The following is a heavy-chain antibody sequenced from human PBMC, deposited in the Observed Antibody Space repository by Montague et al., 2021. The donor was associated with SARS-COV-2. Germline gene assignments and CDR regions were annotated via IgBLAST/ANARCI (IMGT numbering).Heavy chain of an antibody. V-gene: IGHV3-23*03. J-gene: IGHJ6*02. CDR1: GFTFSSYA. D-gene: IGHD6-13*01. CDR2: IYSGGSST. Sequence: SLRLSFAASGFTFSSYAMSWVRQAPGKGLEWVSVIYSGGSSTYYADSVKGRFTLSRDNSKNTLYLQMNSLRAEDTAVYYCAKDALIAAADSYYYYGMDVWGQGTTVTVSS. CDR3: AKDALIAAADSYYYYGMDV.